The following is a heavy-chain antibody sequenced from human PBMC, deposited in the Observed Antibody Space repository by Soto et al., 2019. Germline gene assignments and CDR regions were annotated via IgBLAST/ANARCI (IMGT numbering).Heavy chain of an antibody. CDR2: IDYNGSTK. J-gene: IGHJ4*02. Sequence: GGSLTLSWAASAFTFSILAMGCVRPVPGRGRWRGSVIDYNGSTKYYTNSVKGRFIISGDNSKKMLYVQMNSLRAEDTVVYYCAKDATRTSGWYYFDYWGQGALVTVSS. CDR3: AKDATRTSGWYYFDY. V-gene: IGHV3-23*01. CDR1: AFTFSILA. D-gene: IGHD6-19*01.